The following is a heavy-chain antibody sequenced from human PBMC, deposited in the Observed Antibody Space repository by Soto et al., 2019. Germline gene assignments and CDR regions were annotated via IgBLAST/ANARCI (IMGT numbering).Heavy chain of an antibody. CDR3: ARDPGWGTAEYYFDY. V-gene: IGHV3-48*04. CDR2: ISSSSSTI. CDR1: GFTFSSYS. J-gene: IGHJ4*02. D-gene: IGHD7-27*01. Sequence: GGSLRLSCAASGFTFSSYSMNWVRQAPGKGLEWVSYISSSSSTIYYADSVKGRFTISRDNAKNSLYLQMNGLRAEDTAVYYCARDPGWGTAEYYFDYWGQGTLVTVSS.